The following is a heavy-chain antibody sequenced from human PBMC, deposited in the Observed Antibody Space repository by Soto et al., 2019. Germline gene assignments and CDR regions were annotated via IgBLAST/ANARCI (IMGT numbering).Heavy chain of an antibody. J-gene: IGHJ6*02. Sequence: QVQLVQSGAEVKKPGASVKVSCKASGYTFTSYYMHWVRQAPGQGLEWMGIINPSGGSTSYSQKFQGRVTMTRDTSTSKVYMELSSLSSEDTAVYYCARAKITMVRGVIIMDYYYGMDVWGQGTTVTVSS. CDR1: GYTFTSYY. V-gene: IGHV1-46*01. CDR3: ARAKITMVRGVIIMDYYYGMDV. D-gene: IGHD3-10*01. CDR2: INPSGGST.